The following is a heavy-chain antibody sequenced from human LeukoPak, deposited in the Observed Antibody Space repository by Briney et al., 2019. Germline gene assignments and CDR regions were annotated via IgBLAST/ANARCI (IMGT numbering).Heavy chain of an antibody. D-gene: IGHD3-16*01. CDR3: ARDLALPRYYFDY. CDR1: GFTFSSYE. V-gene: IGHV3-48*03. J-gene: IGHJ4*02. CDR2: ISSSGSAI. Sequence: GGSLRLSCAASGFTFSSYEMNWVRQAPGKGLEWVSYISSSGSAIYYADSVKGRFTISRDNAKNSLYLQMNSLRAEDTAVYYCARDLALPRYYFDYWGQGTLVTVSS.